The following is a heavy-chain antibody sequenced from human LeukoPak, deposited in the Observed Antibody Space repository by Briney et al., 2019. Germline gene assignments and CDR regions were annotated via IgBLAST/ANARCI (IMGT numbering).Heavy chain of an antibody. CDR2: IKSKTDGGTT. CDR1: GFTFDDYA. V-gene: IGHV3-15*01. CDR3: TTSPYSGYDRGGLEDY. Sequence: GGSLRLSCAASGFTFDDYAMHWVRQAPGKGLEWVGRIKSKTDGGTTDYAAPVKGRFTISRDDSKNTLYLQMNSLKTEDTAVYYCTTSPYSGYDRGGLEDYWGQGTLVTVSS. D-gene: IGHD5-12*01. J-gene: IGHJ4*02.